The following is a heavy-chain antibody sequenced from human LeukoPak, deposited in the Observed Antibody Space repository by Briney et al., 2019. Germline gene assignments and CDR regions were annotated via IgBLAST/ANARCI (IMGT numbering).Heavy chain of an antibody. CDR2: IIPIFGTA. CDR1: GGTFSSYA. D-gene: IGHD2-2*01. Sequence: SVKVSCKASGGTFSSYAISWVRQAPGQGLEWMGGIIPIFGTANYAQKFQGRVTITADESTSTAYMELSSLRSEDTAVYYCARGRLVVVPAAREGYYYYYMDVWGKGTTVTVSS. V-gene: IGHV1-69*13. CDR3: ARGRLVVVPAAREGYYYYYMDV. J-gene: IGHJ6*03.